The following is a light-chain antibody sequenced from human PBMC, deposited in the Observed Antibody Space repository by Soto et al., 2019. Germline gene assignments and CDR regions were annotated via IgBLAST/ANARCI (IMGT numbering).Light chain of an antibody. CDR3: CSYVDTYTRV. V-gene: IGLV2-11*01. CDR1: SSDVGSYSY. Sequence: QSALTQPRSVSGSPGQSVTISCTGTSSDVGSYSYVSWYQQNPGKAPKVIIYDVSKRPSGVPDRFSGSKSGNTASLTISGLQAEDEADYYCCSYVDTYTRVFGGGTKLTVL. J-gene: IGLJ2*01. CDR2: DVS.